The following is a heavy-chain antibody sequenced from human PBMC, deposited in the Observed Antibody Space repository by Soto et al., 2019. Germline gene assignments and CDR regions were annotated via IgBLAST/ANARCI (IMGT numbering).Heavy chain of an antibody. D-gene: IGHD6-13*01. J-gene: IGHJ4*02. V-gene: IGHV3-74*01. Sequence: VGSLRLSCAASGFTFSSYWMLWVRQAPGKGLVWVSRINSDGSSTSYADSVKGRFTISRDNAKNTLYLQMNSLRAEDTAVYYCARTTYSINYFDYWGQGTLLTVSS. CDR1: GFTFSSYW. CDR3: ARTTYSINYFDY. CDR2: INSDGSST.